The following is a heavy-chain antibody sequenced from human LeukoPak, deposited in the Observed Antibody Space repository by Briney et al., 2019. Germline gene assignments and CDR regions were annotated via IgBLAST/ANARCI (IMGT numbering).Heavy chain of an antibody. J-gene: IGHJ4*02. CDR2: IYHTGSP. V-gene: IGHV4-30-2*01. Sequence: PSQTLSLTCTVSGGSISSGDYYWSWVRQPPGKGLEWIGEIYHTGSPIYNPSLKNRATISIDRSKNQFFLRLNSVTAADTAVYYCTRDPHCSSPNCPTDYWGQGTLVTVSS. CDR1: GGSISSGDYY. CDR3: TRDPHCSSPNCPTDY. D-gene: IGHD2-2*01.